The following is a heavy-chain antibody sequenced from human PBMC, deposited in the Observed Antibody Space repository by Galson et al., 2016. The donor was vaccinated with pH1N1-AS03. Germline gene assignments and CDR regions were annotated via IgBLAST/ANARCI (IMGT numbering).Heavy chain of an antibody. CDR3: ARDGGYSSGWIDF. D-gene: IGHD3-22*01. Sequence: SLRLSCAAFGFTFSTYTMNWVRQAPGKGLEWVAYISSSSRFIYYADAVQGRFTISKDSPKNSVYLHMNGLRADDTAVYYCARDGGYSSGWIDFWGQGTLVSVS. CDR2: ISSSSRFI. J-gene: IGHJ4*02. CDR1: GFTFSTYT. V-gene: IGHV3-21*01.